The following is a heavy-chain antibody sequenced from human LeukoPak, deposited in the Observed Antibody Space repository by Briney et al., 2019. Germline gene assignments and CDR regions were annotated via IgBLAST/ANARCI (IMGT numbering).Heavy chain of an antibody. CDR2: INHSGST. V-gene: IGHV4-34*01. CDR3: AREGYSYGVFDY. D-gene: IGHD5-18*01. J-gene: IGHJ4*02. Sequence: PSETLSLNCVVYGGSFSGYYWSWIRQPPGKGLEWIGEINHSGSTNYNPSLKSRVTISVDTSKNQFSLKLSSVTAADTAVYYCAREGYSYGVFDYWGQGTLVTVSS. CDR1: GGSFSGYY.